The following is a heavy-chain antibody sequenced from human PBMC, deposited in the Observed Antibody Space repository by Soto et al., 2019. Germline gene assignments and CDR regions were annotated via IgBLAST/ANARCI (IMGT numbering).Heavy chain of an antibody. CDR1: GGSISSGGYY. Sequence: PSETLSLTCTVSGGSISSGGYYWSWIRQHPGKGLEWIGYIYYSGSTYYNPSLKSRVTISVDTSKNQFSLKLSSVTAADTAVYYCASVGYCSGGSCYGYDYWGQGTLVTVSS. CDR2: IYYSGST. CDR3: ASVGYCSGGSCYGYDY. V-gene: IGHV4-31*03. J-gene: IGHJ4*02. D-gene: IGHD2-15*01.